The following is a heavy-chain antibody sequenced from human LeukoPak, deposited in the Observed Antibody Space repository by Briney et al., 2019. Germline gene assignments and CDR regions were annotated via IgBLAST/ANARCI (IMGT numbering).Heavy chain of an antibody. CDR3: ARGRMRQDYMDV. CDR1: GGSISSSGYY. D-gene: IGHD2-15*01. J-gene: IGHJ6*03. Sequence: SETLSLTCTVSGGSISSSGYYWGWIRQPPGKGLEWIGSIYYSGSTYYNPSLKSRVTISVDTSKNQFSLKLSSVTAADTAVYYCARGRMRQDYMDVWGKGTTVTISS. CDR2: IYYSGST. V-gene: IGHV4-39*01.